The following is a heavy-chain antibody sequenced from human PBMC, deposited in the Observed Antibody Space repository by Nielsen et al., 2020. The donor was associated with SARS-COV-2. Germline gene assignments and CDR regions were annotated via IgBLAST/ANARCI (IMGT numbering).Heavy chain of an antibody. J-gene: IGHJ4*02. CDR2: INADNGNT. Sequence: ASVKVSCKASGYSFTSYAMHWVRQDPGQRLEWMGWINADNGNTRYSQEFQGRVTLNRDTSASTAYMELSSLRSEDTAVYYCTRDRQKRFDFWGQGTLVTVSS. CDR3: TRDRQKRFDF. CDR1: GYSFTSYA. V-gene: IGHV1-3*01.